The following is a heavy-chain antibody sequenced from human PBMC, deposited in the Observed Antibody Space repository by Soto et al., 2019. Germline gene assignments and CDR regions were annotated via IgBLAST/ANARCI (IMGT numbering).Heavy chain of an antibody. Sequence: SCAASGFTFSSYAMHWVRQAPGKGLEWVAVISYDGSNKYYADSVKGRFTISRDNSKNTLYLQMNSLRAEDTAVYYCARAFDYYDSSGYCDGMDVWGQGTTVTVSS. CDR2: ISYDGSNK. CDR3: ARAFDYYDSSGYCDGMDV. D-gene: IGHD3-22*01. CDR1: GFTFSSYA. V-gene: IGHV3-30-3*01. J-gene: IGHJ6*02.